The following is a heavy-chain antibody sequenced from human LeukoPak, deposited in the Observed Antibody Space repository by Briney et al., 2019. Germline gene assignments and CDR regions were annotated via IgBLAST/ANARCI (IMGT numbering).Heavy chain of an antibody. CDR2: ISVRSNYI. CDR3: VRLRRNSDTSGYYYYYDY. V-gene: IGHV3-21*01. D-gene: IGHD3-22*01. J-gene: IGHJ4*02. CDR1: AYTFSSYS. Sequence: AGGSLRLSCAASAYTFSSYSINWVRQAPGKGLEWVSSISVRSNYIYYADSVRGRFSISRDDARDSLYLQMNSLRAEDTAVYYCVRLRRNSDTSGYYYYYDYWGQGTLVTVSS.